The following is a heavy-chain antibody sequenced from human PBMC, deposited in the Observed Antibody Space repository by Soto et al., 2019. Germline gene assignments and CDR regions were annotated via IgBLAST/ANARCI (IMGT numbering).Heavy chain of an antibody. CDR1: GYTFTSYD. J-gene: IGHJ6*02. D-gene: IGHD6-6*01. CDR2: MKPNSGDT. V-gene: IGHV1-8*01. CDR3: ARRRAVVAARPYYYYAMDV. Sequence: QVQLVQSGAEVKKPGASVKVSCKTSGYTFTSYDINWVRQAPGQGLEWMGWMKPNSGDTGYAPKFQGRVNMTRNTSTGTAYMELNSLISEDTAVYYCARRRAVVAARPYYYYAMDVWGQGTTVTVSS.